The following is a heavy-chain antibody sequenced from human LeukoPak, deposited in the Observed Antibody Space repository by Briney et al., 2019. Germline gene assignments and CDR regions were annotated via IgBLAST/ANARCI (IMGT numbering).Heavy chain of an antibody. CDR3: AKAGPYDWVDREGYYFDY. Sequence: GGSLRLSCAASGFTFSSYAMNWVRQAPGKGLELVSAIRGSCGSTYYADSVKVRFTISRDNSKNTLYLQMTRLRAADTAVYYCAKAGPYDWVDREGYYFDYWGQGTLVTVSS. CDR2: IRGSCGST. V-gene: IGHV3-23*01. J-gene: IGHJ4*02. D-gene: IGHD3-16*01. CDR1: GFTFSSYA.